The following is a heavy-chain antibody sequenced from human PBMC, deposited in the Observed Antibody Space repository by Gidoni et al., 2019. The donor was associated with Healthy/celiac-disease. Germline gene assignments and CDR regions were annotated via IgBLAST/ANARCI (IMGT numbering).Heavy chain of an antibody. D-gene: IGHD1-1*01. J-gene: IGHJ4*02. CDR1: GFTFSSYG. CDR2: KWYAGSNK. V-gene: IGHV3-33*01. Sequence: QVQLVESEGGVVQPGRSLRLSCAASGFTFSSYGMHWVRQAPGKGLGWVAVKWYAGSNKYYADSVKGRFTISRDNSKNTLYLQMNSLRAEDTAVYYCAREVIEGDWNYVDYWGQGTLVTVSS. CDR3: AREVIEGDWNYVDY.